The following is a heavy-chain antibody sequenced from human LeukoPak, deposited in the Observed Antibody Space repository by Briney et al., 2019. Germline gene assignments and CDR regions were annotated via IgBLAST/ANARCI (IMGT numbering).Heavy chain of an antibody. D-gene: IGHD3-10*01. CDR1: GGCISSYH. CDR3: ARAPYGSATNNYYMDV. CDR2: FYYSGST. J-gene: IGHJ6*03. Sequence: SETLSLTCTVSGGCISSYHWSWIRQPPGKGLEWIGFFYYSGSTNYNPSLKSRVTISVDTSKNQFSLKLSSVTAADTAVYYCARAPYGSATNNYYMDVWGKGTTVTVSS. V-gene: IGHV4-59*01.